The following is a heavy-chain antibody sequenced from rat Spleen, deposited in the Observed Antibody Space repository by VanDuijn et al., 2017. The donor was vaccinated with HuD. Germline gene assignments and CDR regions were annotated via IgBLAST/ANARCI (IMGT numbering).Heavy chain of an antibody. V-gene: IGHV5-29*01. CDR1: GFIFSDYG. CDR2: ISYDGGNT. D-gene: IGHD4-1*01. CDR3: ARQNYGTFFY. Sequence: EVQLVESGGGLVQPGRSLKLSCVGSGFIFSDYGMAWVRQAPTQGLEWVATISYDGGNTNYRDSVKGRFTISRDDAKSTLYLQMDSLRSEDTATYYCARQNYGTFFYWGQGTLVTVSS. J-gene: IGHJ3*01.